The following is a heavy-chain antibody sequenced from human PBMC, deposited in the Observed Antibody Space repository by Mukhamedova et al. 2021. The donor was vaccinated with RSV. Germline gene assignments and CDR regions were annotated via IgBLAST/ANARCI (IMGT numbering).Heavy chain of an antibody. CDR2: IYTSGST. Sequence: GKGLEWIGRIYTSGSTNYNPSLQSRVTMSVDTSKNQFSLTLSSVTAADTAVYYCASDLRHCSCGSCFSRAAFVIWGQGTIVNVSS. CDR3: ASDLRHCSCGSCFSRAAFVI. V-gene: IGHV4-4*07. D-gene: IGHD2-15*01. J-gene: IGHJ3*02.